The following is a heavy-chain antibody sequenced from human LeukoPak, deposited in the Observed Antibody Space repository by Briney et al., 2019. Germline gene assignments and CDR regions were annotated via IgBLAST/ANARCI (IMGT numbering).Heavy chain of an antibody. D-gene: IGHD1-14*01. J-gene: IGHJ3*02. CDR3: ARPGPDAFDI. CDR1: GFSFSSCA. CDR2: ISGSGGRT. Sequence: QSGGSLRLSCAASGFSFSSCAMSWVRQAPGKGLEWVSAISGSGGRTYYADSVKGRFTFSRDNSKNTLYLQMNSLRAEDTAVYYCARPGPDAFDIWGQGTMVTVSS. V-gene: IGHV3-23*01.